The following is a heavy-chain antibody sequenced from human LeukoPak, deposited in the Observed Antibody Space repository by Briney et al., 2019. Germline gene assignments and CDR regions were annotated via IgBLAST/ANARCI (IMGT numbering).Heavy chain of an antibody. V-gene: IGHV1-46*01. CDR3: ARGPGEGGSSGYYYGKPEDPAEYYFDY. D-gene: IGHD3-22*01. J-gene: IGHJ4*02. Sequence: ASVKVSCKASGYTFTGYYMHWVRQAPGQGFEWMGIINPSGGRTTYAQKFQGRVTMTRDMSTSTVYMELSSLRSEDTAVYYCARGPGEGGSSGYYYGKPEDPAEYYFDYWGQGTLVTVSS. CDR1: GYTFTGYY. CDR2: INPSGGRT.